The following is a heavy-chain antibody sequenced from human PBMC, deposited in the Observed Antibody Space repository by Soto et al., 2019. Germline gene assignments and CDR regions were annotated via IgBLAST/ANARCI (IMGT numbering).Heavy chain of an antibody. J-gene: IGHJ4*02. V-gene: IGHV3-23*01. CDR2: VSGSGDNT. CDR3: ARADGGWSLYYFDY. CDR1: EFTFSSYA. Sequence: GGSLRLSCAASEFTFSSYAMSWVRQAPGKGLEWVSSVSGSGDNTYYADSVKGRFTISRDNSKNTLYLQMNSLRAEDTAVYYCARADGGWSLYYFDYWGQGTLVTVSS. D-gene: IGHD6-19*01.